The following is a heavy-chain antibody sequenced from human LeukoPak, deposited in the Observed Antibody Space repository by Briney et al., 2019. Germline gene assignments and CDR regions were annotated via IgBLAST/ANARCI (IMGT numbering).Heavy chain of an antibody. CDR2: INHSGST. V-gene: IGHV4-34*01. CDR1: GGSFSDHY. D-gene: IGHD3-16*01. CDR3: ARQGGDRRVFDS. Sequence: SETLSLTCAVYGGSFSDHYWSWIRQPPGKGLEWIGEINHSGSTNYNPSLKSRVTISVDSSKNQFSLKLSSVTAADTAVYYCARQGGDRRVFDSWGQGTLVTVSS. J-gene: IGHJ4*02.